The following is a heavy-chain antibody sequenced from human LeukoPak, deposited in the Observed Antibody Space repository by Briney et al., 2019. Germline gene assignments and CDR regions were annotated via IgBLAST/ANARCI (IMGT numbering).Heavy chain of an antibody. V-gene: IGHV3-48*01. D-gene: IGHD3-22*01. J-gene: IGHJ4*02. CDR2: ISSGSTTI. CDR3: AREVYYYDSSGFYYSGGFGY. Sequence: HPGGSLRLSCAASGFPFTSYSINWVRQAPGKGLEWVSYISSGSTTIYYADSVKGRFTISRDNAKNSLYLQMNSLRAEDTAVYYCAREVYYYDSSGFYYSGGFGYWGQGTLLTVSS. CDR1: GFPFTSYS.